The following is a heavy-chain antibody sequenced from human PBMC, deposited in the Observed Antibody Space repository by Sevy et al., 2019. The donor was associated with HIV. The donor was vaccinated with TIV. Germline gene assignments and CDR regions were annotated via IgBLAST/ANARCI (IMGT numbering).Heavy chain of an antibody. V-gene: IGHV3-48*02. Sequence: GGSLRLSCAASGFTFSSYSRNWVRQAPGKGLEWVSYISSSSTIYYADSVKGRFTISRDNAKNSLYLQMNSLRDEDTAVYYCARLYYDYVWGSYPFKDFDYWGQGTLVTVSS. CDR1: GFTFSSYS. J-gene: IGHJ4*02. CDR3: ARLYYDYVWGSYPFKDFDY. CDR2: ISSSSTI. D-gene: IGHD3-16*01.